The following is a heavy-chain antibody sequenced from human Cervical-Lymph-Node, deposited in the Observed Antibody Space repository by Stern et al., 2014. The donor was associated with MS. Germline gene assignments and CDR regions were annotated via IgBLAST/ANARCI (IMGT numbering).Heavy chain of an antibody. CDR3: FDS. Sequence: QVQLVESGPGLVKPSQTLSLTCTVSGGSISSGDYYWNWIRQSPGKGLEWIGYIYFNGNTHFNPSLKSRVTISVDTSKNQLSLNLNSVTAADTAVESGFDSWGQGALVTVSS. CDR2: IYFNGNT. CDR1: GGSISSGDYY. J-gene: IGHJ5*01. V-gene: IGHV4-30-4*01.